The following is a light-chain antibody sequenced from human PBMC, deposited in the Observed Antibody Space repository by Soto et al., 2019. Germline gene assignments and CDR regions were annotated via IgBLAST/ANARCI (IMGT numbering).Light chain of an antibody. CDR3: QHYGSGPPVRT. J-gene: IGKJ1*01. V-gene: IGKV3-11*01. CDR1: QSVSHY. CDR2: GAS. Sequence: EIVLTQSPATLSLSPGERATLSCRASQSVSHYLAWYQQKPGQAPRLLIYGASNRATCIPDRFSGTWSGTDFTLTISSLEPEDFAIYYCQHYGSGPPVRTFGQGTKVEIK.